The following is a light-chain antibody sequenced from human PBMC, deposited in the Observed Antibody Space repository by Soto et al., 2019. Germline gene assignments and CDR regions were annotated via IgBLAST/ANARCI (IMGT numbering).Light chain of an antibody. CDR1: TSNIGSNF. V-gene: IGLV1-47*01. CDR3: AAWDASLSGVV. Sequence: QPVLTQPPSASGTPGQRVTISWSGDTSNIGSNFVYWYQQLPGTAPKLLIYRNDQRPSGVPDRFSGSRPGTSASLAIDGLRSEDEAEYYCAAWDASLSGVVFGGGTKLTVL. CDR2: RND. J-gene: IGLJ2*01.